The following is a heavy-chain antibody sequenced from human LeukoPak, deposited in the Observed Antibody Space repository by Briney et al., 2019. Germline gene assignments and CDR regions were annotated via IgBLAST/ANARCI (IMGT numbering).Heavy chain of an antibody. CDR2: INSDGSST. CDR1: GFTFSGYW. CDR3: ARGYFYYYMDV. V-gene: IGHV3-74*01. J-gene: IGHJ6*03. Sequence: GGSLRLSCAASGFTFSGYWMHWVRQAPGKGLVWVSRINSDGSSTIYADSVKGRLTISRDNAKNTPYLQMNSLRAEDTAVYYCARGYFYYYMDVWGKGTTVTVSS.